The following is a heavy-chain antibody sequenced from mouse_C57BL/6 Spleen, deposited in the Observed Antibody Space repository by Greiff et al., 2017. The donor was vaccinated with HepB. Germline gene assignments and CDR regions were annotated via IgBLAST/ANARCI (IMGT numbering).Heavy chain of an antibody. CDR1: GYAFTNYL. CDR2: INPGSGGT. CDR3: ARSRYDYDEGY. D-gene: IGHD2-4*01. Sequence: QVQLKQSGAELVRPGTSVKVSCKASGYAFTNYLIEWVKQRPGQGLEWIGVINPGSGGTNYNEKFKGKATLTADKSSSTAYMQLSSLTSEDSAVYFCARSRYDYDEGYWGQGTTLTVSS. J-gene: IGHJ2*01. V-gene: IGHV1-54*01.